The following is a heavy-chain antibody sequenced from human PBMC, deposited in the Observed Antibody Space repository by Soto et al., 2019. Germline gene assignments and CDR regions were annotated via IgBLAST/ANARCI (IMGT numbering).Heavy chain of an antibody. CDR3: ARRRLSTSEDYFDF. CDR2: ISASGRYI. Sequence: VQLVESGGGLVKPSQSLRLSCAASGFVFSDYTVTWVRQAPGKGLEWVSSISASGRYISYADSVKGRFTISRDNAKNSLFLQMDSLRADDTALYYCARRRLSTSEDYFDFWGQGTLVSVSS. J-gene: IGHJ4*02. V-gene: IGHV3-21*01. CDR1: GFVFSDYT. D-gene: IGHD2-2*01.